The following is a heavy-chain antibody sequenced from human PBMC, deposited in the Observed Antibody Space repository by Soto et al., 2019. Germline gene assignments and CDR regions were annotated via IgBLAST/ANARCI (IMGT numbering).Heavy chain of an antibody. CDR3: ARDITPKLLWSLFDP. V-gene: IGHV1-3*01. CDR2: INAGIGNT. Sequence: ASVKVSCKASGGTFSSYTISWVRQAPGQRLEWMGWINAGIGNTKYSQKFQGRVTITRDTSASTAYMELSSLRSEDTAVYYCARDITPKLLWSLFDPWGQGTLVTVSS. J-gene: IGHJ5*02. D-gene: IGHD3-10*01. CDR1: GGTFSSYT.